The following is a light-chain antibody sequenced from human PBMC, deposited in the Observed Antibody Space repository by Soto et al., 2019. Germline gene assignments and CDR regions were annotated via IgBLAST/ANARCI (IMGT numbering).Light chain of an antibody. V-gene: IGLV2-14*01. Sequence: QSALTQPASVSGSPGQSITISCTGTSSDVGGYNYVSWYQQHPGKAPKLMIYDVSNRPSGVSNRFSGSKSSNTASLTISGLQAEDEADYYCSSYTSSSTRGVFGTGTKLTVL. CDR1: SSDVGGYNY. CDR3: SSYTSSSTRGV. J-gene: IGLJ1*01. CDR2: DVS.